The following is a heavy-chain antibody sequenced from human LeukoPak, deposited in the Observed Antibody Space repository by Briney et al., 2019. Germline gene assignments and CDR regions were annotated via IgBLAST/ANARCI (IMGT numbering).Heavy chain of an antibody. CDR3: ARDRRMVAATPFDY. Sequence: ASVKVSCKASGYTFTCYYMHWVGQAPGQGLEWMGWINPNSGGTNYAQKFQGRVTMTRDTSISTAYMELSRLRSDDTAVYYCARDRRMVAATPFDYWGQGTLVTVSS. D-gene: IGHD2-15*01. J-gene: IGHJ4*02. V-gene: IGHV1-2*02. CDR1: GYTFTCYY. CDR2: INPNSGGT.